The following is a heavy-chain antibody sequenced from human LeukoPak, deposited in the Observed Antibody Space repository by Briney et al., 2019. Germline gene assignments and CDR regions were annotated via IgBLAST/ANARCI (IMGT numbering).Heavy chain of an antibody. CDR3: ASRGYDFWSGYYRNFDY. V-gene: IGHV4-38-2*01. D-gene: IGHD3-3*01. Sequence: PSETLSLTCAVSGYSISSGYYWGWIRQPPGKGLEWIGSIYHSGSTYYNPSLKSRVTISADTSKNQFSLTLSSVAAADTAVYYCASRGYDFWSGYYRNFDYWGQGTLVTVSS. CDR1: GYSISSGYY. J-gene: IGHJ4*02. CDR2: IYHSGST.